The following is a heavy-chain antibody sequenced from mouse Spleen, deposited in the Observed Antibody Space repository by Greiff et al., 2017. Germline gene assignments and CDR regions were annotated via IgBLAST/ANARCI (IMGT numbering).Heavy chain of an antibody. J-gene: IGHJ2*01. D-gene: IGHD1-1*02. CDR2: ISSGGSYT. CDR3: ARRDAMDY. Sequence: EVQRVESGGGLVKPGGSLKLSCAASGFTFSSYAMSWVRQTPEKRLEWVATISSGGSYTYYPDSVKGRFTISRDNAKNTLYLQMSSLRSEDTAMYYCARRDAMDYWGQGTTLTVSS. V-gene: IGHV5-9-3*01. CDR1: GFTFSSYA.